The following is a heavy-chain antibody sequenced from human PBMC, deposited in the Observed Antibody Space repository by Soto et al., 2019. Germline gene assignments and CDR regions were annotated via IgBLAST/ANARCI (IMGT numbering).Heavy chain of an antibody. J-gene: IGHJ4*02. Sequence: EVQLVESGGVVVQPGGSLRLSCAASGFTFADYTMHWVRQAPGKGLEWVSLISWDGGSTYYADSVKGRFTISRDNSKNFLFLQMNSLRSEDTALYYCAKVRVETAIDYYLDYWGQGTLVTVSS. CDR1: GFTFADYT. D-gene: IGHD5-18*01. CDR2: ISWDGGST. CDR3: AKVRVETAIDYYLDY. V-gene: IGHV3-43*01.